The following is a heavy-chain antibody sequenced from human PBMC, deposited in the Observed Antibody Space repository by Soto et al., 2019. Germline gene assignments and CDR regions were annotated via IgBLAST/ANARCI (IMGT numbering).Heavy chain of an antibody. Sequence: PGGSLRLSCAASGFTFSSYAMSWVRQAPGKGLEWVSAISGSGGSTYYADSVKGRFTISRDNSKNTLYPQMNSLRAEDTAVYYCAKSESREVGAFDIWGQGTMVTVSS. CDR1: GFTFSSYA. CDR2: ISGSGGST. CDR3: AKSESREVGAFDI. J-gene: IGHJ3*02. V-gene: IGHV3-23*01.